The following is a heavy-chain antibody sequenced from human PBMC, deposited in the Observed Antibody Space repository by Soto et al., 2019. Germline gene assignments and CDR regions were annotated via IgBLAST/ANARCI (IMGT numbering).Heavy chain of an antibody. CDR2: IYNDGTYS. CDR3: TRGPRPISTGTGAY. J-gene: IGHJ4*02. Sequence: GGSLRLSCAASGFIFKMYWLHWVRQSPGKGLVWISRIYNDGTYSDYADSVRGRFTISRDNVNDTLYLQMNNLRAEDSGLYYCTRGPRPISTGTGAYWGQGTQVTVSS. V-gene: IGHV3-74*01. D-gene: IGHD3-10*01. CDR1: GFIFKMYW.